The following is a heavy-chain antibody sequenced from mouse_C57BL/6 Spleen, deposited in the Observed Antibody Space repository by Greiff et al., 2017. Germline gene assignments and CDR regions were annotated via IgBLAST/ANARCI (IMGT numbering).Heavy chain of an antibody. CDR1: GFSLTSYA. Sequence: VQVVESGPGLVAPSQSLSITCTVSGFSLTSYAISWVRQPPGKGLEWLGVIWTGGGTNYNSALKSRLSISKDNSKSQVFLKMNSLQTDDTARYYCARNSGAGTSYYFDYWGQGTTLTVSS. V-gene: IGHV2-9-1*01. CDR2: IWTGGGT. CDR3: ARNSGAGTSYYFDY. D-gene: IGHD4-1*01. J-gene: IGHJ2*01.